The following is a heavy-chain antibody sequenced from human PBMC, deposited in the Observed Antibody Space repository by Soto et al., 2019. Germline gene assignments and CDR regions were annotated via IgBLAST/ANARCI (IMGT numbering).Heavy chain of an antibody. CDR3: ARQEYSSGWYVYYFDY. D-gene: IGHD6-19*01. Sequence: SETLSLTCTVSGGSISSYYWSWIRQPPGKGLEWIGYIYYSGSTNYNPSLKSRVTISVDTSKNQFSLKLSSVTAADTAVYYCARQEYSSGWYVYYFDYWGQGTLVTVSS. J-gene: IGHJ4*02. V-gene: IGHV4-59*08. CDR2: IYYSGST. CDR1: GGSISSYY.